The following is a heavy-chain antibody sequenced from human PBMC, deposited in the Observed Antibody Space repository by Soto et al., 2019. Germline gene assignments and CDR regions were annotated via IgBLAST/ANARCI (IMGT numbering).Heavy chain of an antibody. J-gene: IGHJ4*02. CDR2: ISVSDGST. CDR1: AFTFSRHE. Sequence: EVQLLESGGGLVQPGGSLRLSCAASAFTFSRHEMSWVRQAPGKGLEWVSGISVSDGSTYYADSVMGRFTISRDDSKNTLSLQMNNLGADDTAVYYCAKVPGYWGQGTLVTVSS. V-gene: IGHV3-23*01. CDR3: AKVPGY.